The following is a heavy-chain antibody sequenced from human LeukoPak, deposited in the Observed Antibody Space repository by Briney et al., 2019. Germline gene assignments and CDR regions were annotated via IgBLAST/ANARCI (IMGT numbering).Heavy chain of an antibody. D-gene: IGHD3-22*01. V-gene: IGHV3-53*01. J-gene: IGHJ3*02. CDR3: ARGRPYYYDSSGYYLDAFDI. Sequence: GGSLRLSCAASGFTVSSNYMNWVRQAPGKGLEWVSVIYSGGSTYYADSVKGRFTISRDNSKNTLYLQMNSLRAEDTAVYYCARGRPYYYDSSGYYLDAFDIWGQGTMVTVSS. CDR1: GFTVSSNY. CDR2: IYSGGST.